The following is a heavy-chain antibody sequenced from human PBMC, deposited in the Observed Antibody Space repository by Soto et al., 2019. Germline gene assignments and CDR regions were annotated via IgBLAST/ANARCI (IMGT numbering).Heavy chain of an antibody. V-gene: IGHV1-2*04. CDR1: GYTFTGNY. CDR2: INPKSGIT. CDR3: ARFETAFDY. J-gene: IGHJ4*02. D-gene: IGHD3-9*01. Sequence: QVQLVQSGAEVKKPGASVKVSCKASGYTFTGNYIHWVRQAPGQGLEGMGGINPKSGITSYAQKFQGWVTMTRDTSLRTAYMELSRLRSDDTAVYYCARFETAFDYWGQGTLVTVSS.